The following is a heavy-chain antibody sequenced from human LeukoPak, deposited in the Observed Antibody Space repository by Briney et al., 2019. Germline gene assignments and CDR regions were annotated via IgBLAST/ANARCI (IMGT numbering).Heavy chain of an antibody. CDR2: IYYSGST. Sequence: PSETLSLTCTVSGGSISSGGYYWSWIRQHPGKGLEWIGYIYYSGSTYYNPSLKSRVTISVDTSKNQFSLKLSSATAADTAVYYCARMVVATTGFDYWGQGTLVTVSS. CDR1: GGSISSGGYY. V-gene: IGHV4-31*03. CDR3: ARMVVATTGFDY. D-gene: IGHD5-12*01. J-gene: IGHJ4*02.